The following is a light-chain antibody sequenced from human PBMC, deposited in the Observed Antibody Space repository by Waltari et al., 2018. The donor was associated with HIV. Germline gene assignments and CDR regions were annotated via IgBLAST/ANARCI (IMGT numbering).Light chain of an antibody. Sequence: QSVLTQPPSVSAAPGQKVTISRSGSSSNNGNNYVSWYQQLPGTAPKLLIYDNNKRPSGIPDRFSGSKSGTSATLGITGLQTGDEADYYCGTWDSSLSAVVFGGGTKLTVL. CDR2: DNN. J-gene: IGLJ2*01. CDR1: SSNNGNNY. V-gene: IGLV1-51*01. CDR3: GTWDSSLSAVV.